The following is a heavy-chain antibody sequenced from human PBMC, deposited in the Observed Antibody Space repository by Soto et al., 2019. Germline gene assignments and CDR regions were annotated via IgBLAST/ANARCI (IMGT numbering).Heavy chain of an antibody. V-gene: IGHV3-21*01. CDR3: ARDPPHGGTSSWDAES. CDR1: GRKFAYNS. J-gene: IGHJ4*02. D-gene: IGHD2-15*01. CDR2: ISSSGTFK. Sequence: GSRRLSCTASGRKFAYNSMDWVRQGPGKGLQWLSSISSSGTFKSYGDSVKGRFTISRDNAKNSLFLQMNNLRGEDTGLYDCARDPPHGGTSSWDAESWGQGTLVTV.